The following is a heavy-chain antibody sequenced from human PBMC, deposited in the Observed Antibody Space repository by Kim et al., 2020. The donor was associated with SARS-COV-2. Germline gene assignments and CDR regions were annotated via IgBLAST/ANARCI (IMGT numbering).Heavy chain of an antibody. CDR1: GFTFSSYA. Sequence: GGSLRLSCAASGFTFSSYAMHWVRQAPGKGLEWVAVISYDGSNKYYADSVKGRFTISRDNSKNTLYLQMNSLRAEDTAVYYCARAGCRGWYLDYWGQGTPVNVAS. D-gene: IGHD6-19*01. V-gene: IGHV3-30-3*01. CDR3: ARAGCRGWYLDY. CDR2: ISYDGSNK. J-gene: IGHJ4*02.